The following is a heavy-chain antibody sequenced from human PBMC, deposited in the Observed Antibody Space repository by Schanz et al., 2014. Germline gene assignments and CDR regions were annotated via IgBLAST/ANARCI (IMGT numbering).Heavy chain of an antibody. CDR2: ITGASDHI. J-gene: IGHJ4*02. CDR1: GFTFSTSA. Sequence: EVQLLESGGGLVQPGGSLRLSCAASGFTFSTSAMSWVRQVPGKGLEWVSGITGASDHIDYAESVKGRFTISRDNSKNTLYLQMDSLRAEDTAVYFCAKKVPAYNPFDSWGQGTLVNVSS. V-gene: IGHV3-23*01. CDR3: AKKVPAYNPFDS. D-gene: IGHD1-1*01.